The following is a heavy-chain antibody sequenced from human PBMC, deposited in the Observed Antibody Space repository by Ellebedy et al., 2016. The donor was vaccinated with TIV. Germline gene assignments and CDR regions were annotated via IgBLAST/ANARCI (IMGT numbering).Heavy chain of an antibody. CDR2: IYHSGST. D-gene: IGHD3-10*01. V-gene: IGHV4-4*02. CDR3: ARAPPTSGTLFY. Sequence: SETLSLXXAVSGGSISSSNWWSWVRQPPGKGLEWIGEIYHSGSTNYNPSLKSRVTISVDTSKNQFSLKLSSVTAADTAFYYCARAPPTSGTLFYWGQGTRVTVSS. J-gene: IGHJ4*02. CDR1: GGSISSSNW.